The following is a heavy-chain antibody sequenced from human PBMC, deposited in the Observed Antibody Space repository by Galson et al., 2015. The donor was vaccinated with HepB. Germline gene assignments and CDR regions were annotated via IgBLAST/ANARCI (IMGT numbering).Heavy chain of an antibody. Sequence: SVKVSCKASGSTFTSYGISWVRQAPGQGLEWMGWISAYNGDTNYAQKLQGRVTMTTDTSTSTAYMELRSLRSDDTAVYYCARDRGYDFWSGYYDPAFYGMDVWGQGTTVTVSS. D-gene: IGHD3-3*01. CDR2: ISAYNGDT. J-gene: IGHJ6*02. CDR1: GSTFTSYG. CDR3: ARDRGYDFWSGYYDPAFYGMDV. V-gene: IGHV1-18*01.